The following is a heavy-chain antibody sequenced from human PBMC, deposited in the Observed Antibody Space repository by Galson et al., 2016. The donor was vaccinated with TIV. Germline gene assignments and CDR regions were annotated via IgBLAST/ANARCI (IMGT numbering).Heavy chain of an antibody. J-gene: IGHJ4*02. V-gene: IGHV1-24*01. Sequence: SVKVSYKVSGYSLNELVIHWVRQAPGKGREWTGGFDPEVRKTVYAQLSQGRVTMAEDTSRNTAYMELGTLGFEDTAVYYCATVAWFPGLSLDNWGQGTLVTVSS. D-gene: IGHD2/OR15-2a*01. CDR1: GYSLNELV. CDR3: ATVAWFPGLSLDN. CDR2: FDPEVRKT.